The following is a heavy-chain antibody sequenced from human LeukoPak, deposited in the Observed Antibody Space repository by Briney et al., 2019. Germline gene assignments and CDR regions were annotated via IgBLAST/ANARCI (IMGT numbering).Heavy chain of an antibody. CDR1: GGSISTYY. Sequence: SETLSLTCTVSGGSISTYYWNWIRQPPGKGLEWIGYIYYSGSTNYNPSLKSRVTISVDTSKNQFSLKLSSVTAADTAVYYCAGGELRFDYWGQGTLVTVSS. D-gene: IGHD1-26*01. V-gene: IGHV4-59*08. CDR3: AGGELRFDY. J-gene: IGHJ4*02. CDR2: IYYSGST.